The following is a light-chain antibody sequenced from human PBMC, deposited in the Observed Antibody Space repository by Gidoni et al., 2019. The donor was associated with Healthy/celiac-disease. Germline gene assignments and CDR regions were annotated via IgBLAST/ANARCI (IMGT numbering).Light chain of an antibody. CDR3: QQSSSTPRT. Sequence: DIQMTQSPSSLSASVGDRVTITCRASQSLSSYLNWYQQNPGKAPKLLIYAASSLQSGVPSRFSGSGSGTDFTLTIGSLQPEEFSTYYCQQSSSTPRTFGQGTKVEIK. CDR1: QSLSSY. J-gene: IGKJ1*01. CDR2: AAS. V-gene: IGKV1-39*01.